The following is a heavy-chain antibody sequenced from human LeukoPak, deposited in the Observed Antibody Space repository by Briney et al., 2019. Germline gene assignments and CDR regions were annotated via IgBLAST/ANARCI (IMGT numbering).Heavy chain of an antibody. J-gene: IGHJ1*01. CDR2: ISGSGGST. V-gene: IGHV3-23*01. CDR1: GFTFSSYA. CDR3: AKDQVVVVIAIRIYFQH. D-gene: IGHD2-21*01. Sequence: GGSLRLSCAASGFTFSSYAMSWVRQAPGKGLEWVSAISGSGGSTYYADSVKGRFTISRDNSKNTLYLQMNSLGAEDTAVYYCAKDQVVVVIAIRIYFQHWGQGTLVTISS.